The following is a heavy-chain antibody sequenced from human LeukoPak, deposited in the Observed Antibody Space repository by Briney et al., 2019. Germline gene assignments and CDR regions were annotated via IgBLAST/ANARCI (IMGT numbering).Heavy chain of an antibody. CDR3: ARDQEGSGWYGELLY. CDR1: GYTFTSYA. V-gene: IGHV1-3*01. CDR2: INAGNGNT. Sequence: ASVKVSCKASGYTFTSYAMHWVRQAPGQRLEWMGWINAGNGNTKYSQKFQGRVTITRDTSASTAYMELSSLRSEDTAVYYCARDQEGSGWYGELLYWGQGTLVTVSS. J-gene: IGHJ4*02. D-gene: IGHD6-19*01.